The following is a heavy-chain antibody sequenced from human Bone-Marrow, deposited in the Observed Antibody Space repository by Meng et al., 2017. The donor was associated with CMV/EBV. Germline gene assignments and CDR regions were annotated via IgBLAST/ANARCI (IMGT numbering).Heavy chain of an antibody. CDR2: INHNSGGT. D-gene: IGHD6-6*01. J-gene: IGHJ5*02. CDR3: AREGAARLFWFPNWFDH. CDR1: GYTFTGYY. V-gene: IGHV1-2*02. Sequence: ASVKVSCKASGYTFTGYYMHWVRQAPGQGLEWMGWINHNSGGTNYAQKFQGRVTMTRDTSISTAYMEMSRLRSDDTAVYYCAREGAARLFWFPNWFDHWGQGTLVTVSS.